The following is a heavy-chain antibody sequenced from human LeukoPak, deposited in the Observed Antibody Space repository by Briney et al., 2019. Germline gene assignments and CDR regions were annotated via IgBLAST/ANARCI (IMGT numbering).Heavy chain of an antibody. CDR2: IWYDGSNK. Sequence: GGSLRLSCAASGFTFSSSGMHWVRQAPGKGLEWVAVIWYDGSNKYYADSVKGRFTISRDNSKNTLYLQMNSLRAEDTAVYYCARDCSGGSCYSFDYWGQGTLVTVSS. CDR3: ARDCSGGSCYSFDY. J-gene: IGHJ4*02. D-gene: IGHD2-15*01. CDR1: GFTFSSSG. V-gene: IGHV3-33*08.